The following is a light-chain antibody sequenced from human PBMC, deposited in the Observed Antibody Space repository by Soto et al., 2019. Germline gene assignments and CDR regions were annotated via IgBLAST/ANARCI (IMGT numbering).Light chain of an antibody. J-gene: IGKJ2*01. CDR2: GAS. V-gene: IGKV3-20*01. CDR3: QRYGNPFPFT. Sequence: EIVLTQSPGTLSLSPGERATLSCRASQRVSSSYLAWYQQKPGQAPRLLIYGASSRATGIPDRFSGSGSGTDFTLTISRLEPEDFAVYLCQRYGNPFPFTFRQGT. CDR1: QRVSSSY.